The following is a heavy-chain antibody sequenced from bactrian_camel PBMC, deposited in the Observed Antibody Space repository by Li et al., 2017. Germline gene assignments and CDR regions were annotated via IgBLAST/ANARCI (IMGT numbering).Heavy chain of an antibody. V-gene: IGHV3S25*01. D-gene: IGHD3*01. CDR1: GFTFSSYW. J-gene: IGHJ4*01. CDR2: IRNGGGDLT. CDR3: VRVGHMGWPGEY. Sequence: QLVESGGGLAQPGGSLRLSCAASGFTFSSYWMYWIRQAPGRGLEWVSTIRNGGGDLTYHADSVKVRFTISRDNAKNTVSLQMNSLKPEDTAVYYCVRVGHMGWPGEYWGQGTQVTVS.